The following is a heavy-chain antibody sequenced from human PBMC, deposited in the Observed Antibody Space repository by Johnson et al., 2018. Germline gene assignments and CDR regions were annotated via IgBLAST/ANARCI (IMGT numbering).Heavy chain of an antibody. CDR3: ARYVYYSGSGTAYYGMDV. J-gene: IGHJ6*02. CDR1: GFTFSTYW. D-gene: IGHD3-10*01. V-gene: IGHV3-7*01. Sequence: VQLVQSGGGLVQPGGSLRLSCAASGFTFSTYWMTWLRQAPGKGLEWVANIKQDGSEKYYVDSVKGRFTISRDNAKNSLYLQLNSLRAEDTAVYYSARYVYYSGSGTAYYGMDVWGQGTTVTVSS. CDR2: IKQDGSEK.